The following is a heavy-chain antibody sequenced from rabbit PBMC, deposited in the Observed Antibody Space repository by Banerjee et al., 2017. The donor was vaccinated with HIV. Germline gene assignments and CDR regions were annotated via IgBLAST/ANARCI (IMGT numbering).Heavy chain of an antibody. CDR2: IYAGSSGST. D-gene: IGHD1-1*01. J-gene: IGHJ4*01. CDR3: ARFSNSGSGSFNL. CDR1: GFSFSSSYW. Sequence: QSLEESGGDLVKPGASLTLTCTASGFSFSSSYWICWVRQAPGKGLEWIACIYAGSSGSTYDATWAKGRLTISKTSSTTVTLQMTSLTAADTATYFCARFSNSGSGSFNLWGPGTLVTVS. V-gene: IGHV1S40*01.